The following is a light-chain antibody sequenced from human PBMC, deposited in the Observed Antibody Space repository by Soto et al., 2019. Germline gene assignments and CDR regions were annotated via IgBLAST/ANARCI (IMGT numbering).Light chain of an antibody. J-gene: IGKJ2*01. CDR1: QSISNW. CDR2: HAS. Sequence: DIHMTQSPSTLSASAGDRVTITCRASQSISNWLAWYQQKPGKAPKLLIYHASSLESGVPSRFTGSGSGTEFTLTMSSLQPDDFATYFCQQYSSCLYTFGQGTKVEIK. V-gene: IGKV1-5*01. CDR3: QQYSSCLYT.